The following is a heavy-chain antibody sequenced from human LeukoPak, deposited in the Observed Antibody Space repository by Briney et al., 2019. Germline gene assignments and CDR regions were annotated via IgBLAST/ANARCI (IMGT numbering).Heavy chain of an antibody. J-gene: IGHJ4*02. CDR3: ALYPSGGSGKN. D-gene: IGHD3-10*01. Sequence: SETLSLTCTVSGDSISTYYWSWIRQPPGKGLEWIGYIYYRVTSDYNPSLKSRVTMSVDMSTRQISLKLSSVTAADTAVYYCALYPSGGSGKNWGQGTLVTVSS. CDR2: IYYRVTS. CDR1: GDSISTYY. V-gene: IGHV4-59*01.